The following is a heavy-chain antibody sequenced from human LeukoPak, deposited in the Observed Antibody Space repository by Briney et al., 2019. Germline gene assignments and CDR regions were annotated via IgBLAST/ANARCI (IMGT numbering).Heavy chain of an antibody. CDR1: GFTFSTNW. V-gene: IGHV3-7*01. J-gene: IGHJ4*02. CDR2: IKEDGSAT. D-gene: IGHD2/OR15-2a*01. CDR3: ARGGTRSPID. Sequence: GGSLRLSCAASGFTFSTNWMIWLRQAPEKGLEWVANIKEDGSATYYVDSVKGRFTISRDNAKNSLYLQMNSLRAEDTAIYYCARGGTRSPIDWGPGTLVTVSS.